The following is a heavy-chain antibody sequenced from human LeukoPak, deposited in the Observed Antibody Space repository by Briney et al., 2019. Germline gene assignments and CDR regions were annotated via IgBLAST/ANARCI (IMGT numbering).Heavy chain of an antibody. CDR1: GFTFSGYA. Sequence: GGSLRLSCAASGFTFSGYAMHWVRQAPGKGLEWVTFISYDGSNKDYADSVKGRFTISRDNSKNTLYLQMNSLRAEDTAVYYCAREGFDSSSWYGGVYWGQGTLVTVS. V-gene: IGHV3-30*04. J-gene: IGHJ4*02. CDR3: AREGFDSSSWYGGVY. CDR2: ISYDGSNK. D-gene: IGHD6-13*01.